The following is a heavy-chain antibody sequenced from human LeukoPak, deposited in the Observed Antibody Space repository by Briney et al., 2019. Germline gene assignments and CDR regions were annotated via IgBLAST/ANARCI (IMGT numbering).Heavy chain of an antibody. D-gene: IGHD6-19*01. J-gene: IGHJ4*02. CDR3: ARGPGQWLVPF. CDR1: GITVSSRY. Sequence: GGSLRLSCAASGITVSSRYMSWVRQAPGKGLEWVSVIYSGGSTYYADSVKGRFTISRDNSKNTLYLQMNSLRAEDTAVYYCARGPGQWLVPFWGQGTLVTVSS. V-gene: IGHV3-66*01. CDR2: IYSGGST.